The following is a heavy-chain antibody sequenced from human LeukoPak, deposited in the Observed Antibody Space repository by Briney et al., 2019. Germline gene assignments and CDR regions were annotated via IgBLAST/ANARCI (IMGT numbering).Heavy chain of an antibody. D-gene: IGHD1-26*01. Sequence: GGSLRLSCAASGFTFSSYGMHWVRQAPGKGLEWVAFIRYDGSNKYYADSVKGRFTISRDNSKNTLYPQMNSLRAEDTAVYYCAKGGSGSRPIGYWGQGTLVTVSS. J-gene: IGHJ4*02. CDR2: IRYDGSNK. CDR3: AKGGSGSRPIGY. CDR1: GFTFSSYG. V-gene: IGHV3-30*02.